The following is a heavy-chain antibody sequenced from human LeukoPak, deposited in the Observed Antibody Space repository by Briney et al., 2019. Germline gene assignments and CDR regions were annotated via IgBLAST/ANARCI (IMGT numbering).Heavy chain of an antibody. CDR3: ARDNPNYDYVWGSYRHFDY. CDR1: GGSVSSGSYY. V-gene: IGHV4-61*01. CDR2: IYYSGST. Sequence: SETLSLTCTVSGGSVSSGSYYWSWIRQPPGKGLEWIGYIYYSGSTNYNPSLKSRVTISVDTSKNQFSLELSSVTAADTAVYYCARDNPNYDYVWGSYRHFDYWGQGTLVTVSS. J-gene: IGHJ4*02. D-gene: IGHD3-16*02.